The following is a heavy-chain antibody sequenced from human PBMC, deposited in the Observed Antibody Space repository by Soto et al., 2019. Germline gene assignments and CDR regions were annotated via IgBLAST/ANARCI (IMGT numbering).Heavy chain of an antibody. V-gene: IGHV4-59*01. CDR2: IYYSGST. CDR1: GGSISSYY. Sequence: SETLSLTCTVSGGSISSYYWSWIRQPPGKGLEWIGYIYYSGSTNYNPSLKSRVTISVDTSKNQFSLKLSSVTAADTAVYYCARVTITCSGGSCPEYFQHWGQGTLVTVSS. CDR3: ARVTITCSGGSCPEYFQH. D-gene: IGHD2-15*01. J-gene: IGHJ1*01.